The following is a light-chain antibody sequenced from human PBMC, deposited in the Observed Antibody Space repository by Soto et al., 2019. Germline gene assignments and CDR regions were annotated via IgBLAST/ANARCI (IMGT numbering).Light chain of an antibody. CDR1: ESISNN. Sequence: EIEMTQSPATLSVSPGERATLSCRAGESISNNLAWYQQKPGQAPRLLIYGAATRAAGIPARFSGRGSGTEFTLTISSLQSEDFGVYYCQQYNTWPGTFGQGTKVEIK. V-gene: IGKV3-15*01. CDR3: QQYNTWPGT. CDR2: GAA. J-gene: IGKJ1*01.